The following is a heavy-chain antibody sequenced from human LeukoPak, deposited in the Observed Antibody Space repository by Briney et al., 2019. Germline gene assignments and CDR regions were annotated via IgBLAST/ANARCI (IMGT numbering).Heavy chain of an antibody. V-gene: IGHV3-23*01. J-gene: IGHJ4*02. CDR3: AKDGTYYYDSSGYRYFDY. D-gene: IGHD3-22*01. CDR1: GFTFSSYA. Sequence: GGSLTLSCAASGFTFSSYAMSWVRQAPGEGLEWVSAISGSGGSTYYADSVKGRFTISRDNSKDTLYLQMNSLRAEDTAVYYCAKDGTYYYDSSGYRYFDYWGQGTLVTVSS. CDR2: ISGSGGST.